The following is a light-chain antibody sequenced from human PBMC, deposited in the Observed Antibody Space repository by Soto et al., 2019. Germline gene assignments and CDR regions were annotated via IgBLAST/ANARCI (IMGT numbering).Light chain of an antibody. J-gene: IGKJ1*01. CDR3: QQYGSSPRT. CDR2: GAT. CDR1: QSVSSNL. V-gene: IGKV3-20*01. Sequence: EIVLTQSPGTLSLSPWERATLSCRASQSVSSNLLAWYQQKPGQAPRLLIYGATNRATGIPDRFSGSGSGTDFTLTISRLEPEDFAVYYCQQYGSSPRTFGQGTKVDNK.